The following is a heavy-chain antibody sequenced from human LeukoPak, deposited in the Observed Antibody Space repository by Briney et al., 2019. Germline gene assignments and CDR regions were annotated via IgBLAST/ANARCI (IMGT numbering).Heavy chain of an antibody. CDR1: GFTFSSYS. CDR3: ARDGVDTAMGTLGVFDY. D-gene: IGHD5-18*01. Sequence: GGSLRLSCAASGFTFSSYSMNWVRQAPGKGLEWVSSISSSSSSYIYYADSVKGRFTISRDNAKNSLYLQMNSLRAEDTAVYYCARDGVDTAMGTLGVFDYWGQGTLVTVSS. J-gene: IGHJ4*02. V-gene: IGHV3-21*01. CDR2: ISSSSSSYI.